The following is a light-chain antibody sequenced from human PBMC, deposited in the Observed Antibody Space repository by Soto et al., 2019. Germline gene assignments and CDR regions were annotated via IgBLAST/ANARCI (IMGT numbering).Light chain of an antibody. CDR1: RSITNY. J-gene: IGKJ1*01. V-gene: IGKV1-39*01. CDR3: QQYGNSPST. Sequence: IQMTQSPSSLSAFVGDRVTITCRASRSITNYLNWYQQKPGRAPKLLIYAASRLQGGVPSRFSGSGSGTDFTLTFSSLQPEDSATYYCQQYGNSPSTFGQGTKVDI. CDR2: AAS.